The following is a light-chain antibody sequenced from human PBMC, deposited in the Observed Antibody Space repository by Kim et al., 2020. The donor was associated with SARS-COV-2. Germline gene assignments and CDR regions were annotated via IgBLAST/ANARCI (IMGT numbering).Light chain of an antibody. CDR3: SSYTSSNTYV. CDR1: SSDVGSYNH. V-gene: IGLV2-18*02. Sequence: QSALTQPPSVSGSPGQSVTFSCTGTSSDVGSYNHVSWYQQPPGTAPKLMIYEVTNRPSGVPDRFSGSKSGNTASLTISGLQAEDEVEYYCSSYTSSNTYVFGTGTKVTVL. CDR2: EVT. J-gene: IGLJ1*01.